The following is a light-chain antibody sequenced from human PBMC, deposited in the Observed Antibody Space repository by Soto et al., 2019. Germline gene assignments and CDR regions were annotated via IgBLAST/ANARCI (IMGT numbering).Light chain of an antibody. J-gene: IGKJ1*01. V-gene: IGKV3D-11*01. CDR1: QYINTR. Sequence: EIVLPPSRTTLSPFPCAGVTLSFIAVQYINTRVAWYQHRPGRAPGLLLYRTSIGAAGIPANFRASVPGTHFTLTISDVQPEDFALYDCHQRQSWPRTFGQGTKVDIK. CDR3: HQRQSWPRT. CDR2: RTS.